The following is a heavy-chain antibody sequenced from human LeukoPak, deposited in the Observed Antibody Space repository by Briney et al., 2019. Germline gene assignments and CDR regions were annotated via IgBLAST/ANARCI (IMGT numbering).Heavy chain of an antibody. V-gene: IGHV4-61*02. CDR2: IYTSGST. CDR3: ARTVTGTTWFDP. CDR1: GGSISSGSYY. J-gene: IGHJ5*02. Sequence: SETLSLTCTVSGGSISSGSYYWSWIRQPAGKGLEWIRRIYTSGSTNYNPSLKSRVTISVDTTKNQFSLKLSSVTAADTAVYYCARTVTGTTWFDPWGQGTLVTVSS. D-gene: IGHD1-7*01.